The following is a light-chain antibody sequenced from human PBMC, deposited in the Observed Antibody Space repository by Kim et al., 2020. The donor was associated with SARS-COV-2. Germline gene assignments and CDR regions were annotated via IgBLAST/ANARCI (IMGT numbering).Light chain of an antibody. CDR1: QSIRSC. V-gene: IGKV1-5*03. CDR2: EVS. J-gene: IGKJ4*01. Sequence: DIQMTQSPSTLSASVGDRVTITCRASQSIRSCLAWYQQKPGKAPKLLIYEVSSLESGVPSRFSGSGSGTEFTLTISSLQPDDFATYYCQQYYTYPTFGGGTKVDIK. CDR3: QQYYTYPT.